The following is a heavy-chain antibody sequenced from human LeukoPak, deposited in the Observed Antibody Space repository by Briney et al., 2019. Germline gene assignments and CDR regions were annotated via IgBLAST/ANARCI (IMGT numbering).Heavy chain of an antibody. V-gene: IGHV4-30-4*08. Sequence: SQTLSLTCTVSGGSISGGNYHWSWIRQPPGTGLEWIGYIYYSGSTYYNPSLKSRVTISVDTSKNQFSLKLSSVTAADTAVYYCATSSLYSNSWYFDYWGQGTLVTVSS. CDR3: ATSSLYSNSWYFDY. J-gene: IGHJ4*02. D-gene: IGHD6-13*01. CDR1: GGSISGGNYH. CDR2: IYYSGST.